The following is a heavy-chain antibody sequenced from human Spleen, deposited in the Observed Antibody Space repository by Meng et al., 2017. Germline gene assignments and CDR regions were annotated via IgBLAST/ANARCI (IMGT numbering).Heavy chain of an antibody. D-gene: IGHD6-25*01. CDR1: GYNFPDYY. CDR3: ARDEDISAAGKLFFDY. CDR2: INPKSGDT. V-gene: IGHV1-2*06. Sequence: ASVKVSCKPSGYNFPDYYIHWVRRAPGQGLEWMGRINPKSGDTHYAQKFQARVTMTGDTAISTAYMELSGLRSDDTAMYYCARDEDISAAGKLFFDYWGQGALVTVSS. J-gene: IGHJ4*02.